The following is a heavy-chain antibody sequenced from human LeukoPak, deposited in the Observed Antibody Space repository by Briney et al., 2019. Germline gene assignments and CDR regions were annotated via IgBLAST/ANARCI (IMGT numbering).Heavy chain of an antibody. CDR3: ARVLTTVTTLVDY. CDR2: FVPEDGET. D-gene: IGHD4-17*01. V-gene: IGHV1-24*01. Sequence: ASVKVSCKVSGYTLTDLSMHWVRQAPGKGLEWMGGFVPEDGETIYAQKFQGRVTMTEDTSTDTAYMELSSLRSEDTAVYYCARVLTTVTTLVDYWGQGTLVTVSS. J-gene: IGHJ4*02. CDR1: GYTLTDLS.